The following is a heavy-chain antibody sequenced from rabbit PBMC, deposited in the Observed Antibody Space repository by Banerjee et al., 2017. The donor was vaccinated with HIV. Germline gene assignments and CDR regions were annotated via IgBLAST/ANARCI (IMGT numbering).Heavy chain of an antibody. D-gene: IGHD7-1*01. CDR1: GFSFSSTYY. V-gene: IGHV1S45*01. J-gene: IGHJ2*01. Sequence: QEQLEESGGGLVQPEGSLTLTCTASGFSFSSTYYMCWVRQAPGKGLELIACIYTGDGNTHYASWAKGRFTISKTSSTVDLKMTSLTVADTATYFCARGGGGYAGYGHGDDAFDPWGQGTLVTVS. CDR3: ARGGGGYAGYGHGDDAFDP. CDR2: IYTGDGNT.